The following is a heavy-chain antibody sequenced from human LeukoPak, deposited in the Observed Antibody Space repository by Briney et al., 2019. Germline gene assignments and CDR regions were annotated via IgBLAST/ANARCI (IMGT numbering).Heavy chain of an antibody. CDR1: GGSISSSNW. J-gene: IGHJ4*02. D-gene: IGHD3-10*01. CDR2: IEHSGST. Sequence: SGTLSLTCAVSGGSISSSNWWSWVRQPPGKGLEWIGEIEHSGSTNYNPSLKSRVTISVDKSKNQFSLKLSSVTAADTAVYYCARGRGGGSGSYYRSFDYWGQGTLVTVSS. V-gene: IGHV4-4*02. CDR3: ARGRGGGSGSYYRSFDY.